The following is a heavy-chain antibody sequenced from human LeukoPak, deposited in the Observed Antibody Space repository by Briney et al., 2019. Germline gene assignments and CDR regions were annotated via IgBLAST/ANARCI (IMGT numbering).Heavy chain of an antibody. J-gene: IGHJ4*02. CDR3: ARQGNEVTNIDY. CDR1: GYSTSSGYY. D-gene: IGHD4-23*01. CDR2: IYHSGST. V-gene: IGHV4-38-2*01. Sequence: SETLSLTCAVSGYSTSSGYYWGWIRQPPGKGLEWIGSIYHSGSTYYNPSLKSRVTISVDTSKNQFSLKLSSVTAADTAVYYCARQGNEVTNIDYWGQGTLVTVSS.